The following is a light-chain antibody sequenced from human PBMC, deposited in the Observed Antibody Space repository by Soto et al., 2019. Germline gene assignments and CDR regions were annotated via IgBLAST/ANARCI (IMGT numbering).Light chain of an antibody. CDR3: RSYTSSSIVV. J-gene: IGLJ2*01. Sequence: QSALTQPASVSGSPGQSITISCTGTSSDVGGYNYVSWYQQHPGKAPKLMIYDVNNRPSGVSNRFSGSKSGNTASLTISGLQLVDEADYLCRSYTSSSIVVFGGGTKLTVL. CDR1: SSDVGGYNY. CDR2: DVN. V-gene: IGLV2-14*03.